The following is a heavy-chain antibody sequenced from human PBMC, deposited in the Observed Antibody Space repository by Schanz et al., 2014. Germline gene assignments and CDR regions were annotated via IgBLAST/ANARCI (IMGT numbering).Heavy chain of an antibody. CDR3: ARTNIAARRPRGDYYYGLDV. V-gene: IGHV3-33*01. Sequence: QVQLVESGGGVVQPGRSLRLSCAASGFTFSSYGMHWVRQAPGKGLEWVAVIWYDGNNKFYADSVKGRFIISRDNSKNTLDLQMNSLRAEDTAVYYCARTNIAARRPRGDYYYGLDVWGQGTTVTVSS. CDR1: GFTFSSYG. J-gene: IGHJ6*02. CDR2: IWYDGNNK. D-gene: IGHD6-6*01.